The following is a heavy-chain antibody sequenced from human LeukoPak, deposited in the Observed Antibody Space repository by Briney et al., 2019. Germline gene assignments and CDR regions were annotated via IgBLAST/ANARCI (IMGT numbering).Heavy chain of an antibody. D-gene: IGHD4-17*01. V-gene: IGHV3-66*01. Sequence: PGGSLRLSCAASGFTFSSYAMSWVRQAPGKGLEWVSVIYSGGSTYYADSVKGRFTISRDNSKNTLYLQMNSLRAEDTAVYYCARVANGDYNIDYWGQGTLVTVSS. CDR2: IYSGGST. CDR1: GFTFSSYA. CDR3: ARVANGDYNIDY. J-gene: IGHJ4*02.